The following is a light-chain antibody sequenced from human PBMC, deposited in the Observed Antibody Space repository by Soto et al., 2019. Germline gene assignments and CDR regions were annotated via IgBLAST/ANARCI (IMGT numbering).Light chain of an antibody. CDR2: DVS. Sequence: QSALTQPASVSGSPGQSITISCTGTSSDVGAYTFVSWYQQHPDKVPKLMIFDVSRRPSGVSDRFSGSKSGNTASLTISGLQPEDEADYYCSSYTSSGTHVFGSGTKLTVL. CDR3: SSYTSSGTHV. V-gene: IGLV2-14*03. J-gene: IGLJ1*01. CDR1: SSDVGAYTF.